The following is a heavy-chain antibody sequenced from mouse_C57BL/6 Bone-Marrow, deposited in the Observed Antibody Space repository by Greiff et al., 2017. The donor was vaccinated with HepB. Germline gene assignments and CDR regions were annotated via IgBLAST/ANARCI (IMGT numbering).Heavy chain of an antibody. CDR3: ARSLYYYGSSGDWYFDV. CDR1: GYTFTDYN. Sequence: VQLKESGPELVKPGASVKIPCKASGYTFTDYNMDWVKQSHGKSLEWIGDINPNNGGTIYNQKFKGKATLTVDKSSSTAYMELRSLTSEDTAVYYCARSLYYYGSSGDWYFDVWGTGTTVTVSS. J-gene: IGHJ1*03. CDR2: INPNNGGT. D-gene: IGHD1-1*01. V-gene: IGHV1-18*01.